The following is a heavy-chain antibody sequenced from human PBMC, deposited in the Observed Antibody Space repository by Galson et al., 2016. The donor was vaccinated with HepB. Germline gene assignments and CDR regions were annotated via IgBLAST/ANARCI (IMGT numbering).Heavy chain of an antibody. D-gene: IGHD2-15*01. CDR3: TRGLGYCSGGSCHSLDY. CDR2: MIYDGSKQ. J-gene: IGHJ4*02. Sequence: SLRLSCAASGFTFSSYGMHWVRQAPGKGLEWVALMIYDGSKQYYTDSVKGRFTISRDNAKNTLYLQMNSLRAEDTAVYYCTRGLGYCSGGSCHSLDYWGQGVLVTVSS. V-gene: IGHV3-30*03. CDR1: GFTFSSYG.